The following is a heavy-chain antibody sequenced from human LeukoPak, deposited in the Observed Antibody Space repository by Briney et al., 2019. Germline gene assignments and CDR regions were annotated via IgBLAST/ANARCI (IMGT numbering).Heavy chain of an antibody. CDR1: GGSFSGYY. CDR3: ARGGDSYYYDSGGRVDY. V-gene: IGHV4-34*01. D-gene: IGHD3-22*01. CDR2: INHSGST. J-gene: IGHJ4*02. Sequence: SETLSLTCAVYGGSFSGYYWSWIRQPPGKGLEWIGEINHSGSTNYNPSLKSRVTISVDTSKNQFSLKLSSVTAADTAVYYCARGGDSYYYDSGGRVDYWGQGTLVTASS.